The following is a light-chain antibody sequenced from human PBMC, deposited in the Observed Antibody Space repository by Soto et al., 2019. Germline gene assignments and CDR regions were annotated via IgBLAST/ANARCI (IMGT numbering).Light chain of an antibody. CDR2: AAS. Sequence: IQMTQSPSSLSASVGDRVSITCRASQHINSFLNWYQQKPGEAPKLLIYAASRLQDGVPSRFSGSGSETDFTLTISSLQPEDFATYYCQQSYTTPRFTFGQGTKLEIK. J-gene: IGKJ2*01. CDR3: QQSYTTPRFT. CDR1: QHINSF. V-gene: IGKV1-39*01.